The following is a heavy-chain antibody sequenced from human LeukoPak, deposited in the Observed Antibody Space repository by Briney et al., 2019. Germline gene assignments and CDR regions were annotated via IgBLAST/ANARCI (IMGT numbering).Heavy chain of an antibody. CDR3: TTGTGTYYYDSSGFWDVDY. CDR1: GFTFSNAW. Sequence: GGSLRLSCAASGFTFSNAWMSWVRQAPGKGREWVGRIKSKTGGGTTDYAAPVKGRFTISRDDSKNTLYLQMNSLKTEDTAVYYCTTGTGTYYYDSSGFWDVDYWGQGTLVTVSS. D-gene: IGHD3-22*01. J-gene: IGHJ4*02. V-gene: IGHV3-15*01. CDR2: IKSKTGGGTT.